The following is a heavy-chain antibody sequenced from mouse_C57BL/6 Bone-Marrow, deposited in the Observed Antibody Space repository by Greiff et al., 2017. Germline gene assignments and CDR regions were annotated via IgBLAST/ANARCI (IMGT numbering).Heavy chain of an antibody. Sequence: VQGVESGAELARPGASVKLSCKASGYTFTSYGISWVKQRTGQGLEWIGEIYPRSGNTYYNEKFKGKATLTADKSSSTAYMELRSLTSEDSAVYFCARTTVVPFDYWGQGTTLTVSS. D-gene: IGHD1-1*01. CDR3: ARTTVVPFDY. J-gene: IGHJ2*01. V-gene: IGHV1-81*01. CDR1: GYTFTSYG. CDR2: IYPRSGNT.